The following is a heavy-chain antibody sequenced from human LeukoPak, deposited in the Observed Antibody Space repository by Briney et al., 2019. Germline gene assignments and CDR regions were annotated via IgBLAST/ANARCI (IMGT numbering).Heavy chain of an antibody. D-gene: IGHD5-24*01. CDR1: GXTFSGHG. CDR3: ARLQRYVSDYYYGMDV. Sequence: GGSLRLSCVASGXTFSGHGLHWVRQAPGKGLEWVAVIWYDGSNKYHANSVKGRFTISRDNSKNTLYLQVNSLRADDTAVYYCARLQRYVSDYYYGMDVWGQGTTVTVSS. CDR2: IWYDGSNK. V-gene: IGHV3-33*01. J-gene: IGHJ6*02.